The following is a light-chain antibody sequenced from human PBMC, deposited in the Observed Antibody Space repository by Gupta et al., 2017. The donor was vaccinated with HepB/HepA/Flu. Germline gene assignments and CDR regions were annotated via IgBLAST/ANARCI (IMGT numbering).Light chain of an antibody. Sequence: EIVLTQSPGTLSLSPGERATLSCRASQSVSSSYLAWYQQKPGQAPRLLIYCASNRATGIPDRFSGSGSGTDFTLTISRLEPEDFAVYYCQQYGSSAFTFGGGTKVEIK. CDR3: QQYGSSAFT. CDR2: CAS. V-gene: IGKV3-20*01. CDR1: QSVSSSY. J-gene: IGKJ4*01.